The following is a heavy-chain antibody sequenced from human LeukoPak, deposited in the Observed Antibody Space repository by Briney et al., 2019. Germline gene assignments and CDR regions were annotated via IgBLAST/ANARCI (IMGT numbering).Heavy chain of an antibody. CDR3: ARSFSNTVRGVGDS. J-gene: IGHJ4*02. V-gene: IGHV3-74*01. D-gene: IGHD3-10*01. CDR2: MSGDGSNT. CDR1: GFTFNKYG. Sequence: PGGSLRLSCAASGFTFNKYGMNWVRQAPGKGLMWVSRMSGDGSNTNYADSVKGRFTISRDNAKNTLYLQMNSLRVEDTALYYCARSFSNTVRGVGDSWGQGTLVTVSS.